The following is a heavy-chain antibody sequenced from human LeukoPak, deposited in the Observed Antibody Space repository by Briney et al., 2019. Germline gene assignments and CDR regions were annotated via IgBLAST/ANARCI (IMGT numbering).Heavy chain of an antibody. CDR2: INPNSGGT. CDR3: ARDQAPRMITFGGPRRWFDP. J-gene: IGHJ5*02. V-gene: IGHV1-2*02. Sequence: ASVKVSCKASGYSFTSYTLNWVRQAPGQGLEWMGWINPNSGGTNYSQKFQGRGTMTRDTSISTAYMELIRLRTDAQTVYYCARDQAPRMITFGGPRRWFDPWGQGTLVTVSS. D-gene: IGHD3-16*01. CDR1: GYSFTSYT.